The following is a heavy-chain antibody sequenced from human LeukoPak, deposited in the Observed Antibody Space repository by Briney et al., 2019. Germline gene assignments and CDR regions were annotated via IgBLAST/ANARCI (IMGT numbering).Heavy chain of an antibody. J-gene: IGHJ4*02. CDR1: GYTSTGYY. V-gene: IGHV1-2*02. D-gene: IGHD6-19*01. CDR2: INPKSGGT. CDR3: AKVAALAGIGWGDFDY. Sequence: ASVKVSCKASGYTSTGYYIHWVRQAPGQGLERMGWINPKSGGTNYAQKFQGRVTMTRDTSINTSYMDLSRLGSDDTCVYFCAKVAALAGIGWGDFDYWGQGTLVTVSS.